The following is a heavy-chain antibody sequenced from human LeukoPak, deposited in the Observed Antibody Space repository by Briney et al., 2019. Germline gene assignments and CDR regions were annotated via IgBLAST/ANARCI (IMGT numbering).Heavy chain of an antibody. Sequence: KPGGFLRLSCAASGFTFSTCSMNWVRQAPGKGLECVSSISSRSDYIYYADSVKGRFTISRDNAKNSLYLQMNSLRADDTAVYYCARDPFQEWELKTLDYWGQGTLVTVSS. V-gene: IGHV3-21*01. D-gene: IGHD1-26*01. CDR2: ISSRSDYI. CDR1: GFTFSTCS. J-gene: IGHJ4*02. CDR3: ARDPFQEWELKTLDY.